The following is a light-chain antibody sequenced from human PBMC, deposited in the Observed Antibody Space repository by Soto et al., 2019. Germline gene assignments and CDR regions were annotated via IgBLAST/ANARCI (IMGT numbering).Light chain of an antibody. CDR3: QQYNNSPPRT. CDR2: GAS. Sequence: EIVMTQSPATLSVSPGERATLSCRASQSVSSNLAWYQQKPGQAPRLLIYGASTRATGIPARFSGSGSGTELTLTISSLQSEDFAVYYCQQYNNSPPRTFGQAKKVEIK. J-gene: IGKJ1*01. V-gene: IGKV3-15*01. CDR1: QSVSSN.